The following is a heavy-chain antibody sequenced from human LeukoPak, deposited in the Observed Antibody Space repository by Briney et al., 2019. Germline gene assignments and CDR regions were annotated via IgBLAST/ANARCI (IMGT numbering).Heavy chain of an antibody. J-gene: IGHJ4*02. V-gene: IGHV3-15*01. CDR2: IKIKIDGGTT. Sequence: GGSLRLSCAASGFTFSNVWMSWVRQVPGKGLEWVGRIKIKIDGGTTDYAAPVKGRFTISRDDSKNTLYLQMNSLKTEDTAVYYCTTDLRRTYHDSSGYLLSDYWGQGTLVTVSS. CDR1: GFTFSNVW. CDR3: TTDLRRTYHDSSGYLLSDY. D-gene: IGHD3-22*01.